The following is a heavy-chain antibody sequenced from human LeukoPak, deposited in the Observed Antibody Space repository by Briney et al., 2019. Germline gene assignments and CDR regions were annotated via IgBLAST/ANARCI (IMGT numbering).Heavy chain of an antibody. CDR1: GYTFTGYY. D-gene: IGHD5-12*01. CDR3: ARPGLLVALNYGMDV. CDR2: INPNSGGT. V-gene: IGHV1-2*02. J-gene: IGHJ6*02. Sequence: GASVKVSCKASGYTFTGYYMHWVRQAPGQGLEWMGWINPNSGGTNYAQKFQGRVTMTRDTSISTAYMELSRLRSDDMAVYYCARPGLLVALNYGMDVWGQGTTVTVSS.